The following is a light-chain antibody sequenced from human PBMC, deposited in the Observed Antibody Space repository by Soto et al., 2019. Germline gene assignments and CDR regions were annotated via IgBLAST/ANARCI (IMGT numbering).Light chain of an antibody. CDR1: QNIDKY. J-gene: IGKJ5*01. CDR2: AAS. V-gene: IGKV1-39*01. CDR3: QQSYAHPVT. Sequence: DIQMTQSPSSLSASVGDRVSITCRASQNIDKYLNWFQQKPGEAPNILIYAASILHSGVPSRFSGSGSGTDFTLTISSLQPEDFATYYCQQSYAHPVTFGQGTRLEIK.